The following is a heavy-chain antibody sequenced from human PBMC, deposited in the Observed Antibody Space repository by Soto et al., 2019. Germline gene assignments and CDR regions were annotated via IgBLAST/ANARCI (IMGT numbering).Heavy chain of an antibody. CDR3: ARDSISGYTYGYRYLDF. CDR1: GFTFSSYA. J-gene: IGHJ4*02. Sequence: LRLSCAASGFTFSSYAMHWVRQAPGKGLEWVAVISYDGSNKYYADSAKGRFTISRDNSKNTLYLQMNSLRAEDTAVYYCARDSISGYTYGYRYLDFWGQGTLVTVSS. D-gene: IGHD5-18*01. CDR2: ISYDGSNK. V-gene: IGHV3-30-3*01.